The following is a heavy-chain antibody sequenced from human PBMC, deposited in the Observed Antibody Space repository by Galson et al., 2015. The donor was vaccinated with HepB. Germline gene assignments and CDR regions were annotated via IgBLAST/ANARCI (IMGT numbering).Heavy chain of an antibody. CDR1: GFTFSSYW. CDR3: ARVGSGWYMFFDY. CDR2: IKQDGSEK. D-gene: IGHD6-19*01. Sequence: SLRLSCAASGFTFSSYWMSWVRQAPGKGLEWVANIKQDGSEKYYVDSVKGRFTISRDNAKNSLYLQMNSLRAEDTAVYYCARVGSGWYMFFDYWGQGTLVTVSS. V-gene: IGHV3-7*03. J-gene: IGHJ4*02.